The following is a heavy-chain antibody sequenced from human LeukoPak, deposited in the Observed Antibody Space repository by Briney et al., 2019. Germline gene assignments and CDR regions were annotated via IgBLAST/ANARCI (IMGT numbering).Heavy chain of an antibody. J-gene: IGHJ4*02. D-gene: IGHD2-21*02. V-gene: IGHV3-74*01. Sequence: GGSLRLSCAASGFTFSNYWMHWVRQAPGKGLLWVSRIDSDGSGTSYADSVKGRFTISRDNAKNTLSLQMNSLRAEDTAVYYCARPPSYCSVDCYRFDSWGQGILVTVSS. CDR3: ARPPSYCSVDCYRFDS. CDR2: IDSDGSGT. CDR1: GFTFSNYW.